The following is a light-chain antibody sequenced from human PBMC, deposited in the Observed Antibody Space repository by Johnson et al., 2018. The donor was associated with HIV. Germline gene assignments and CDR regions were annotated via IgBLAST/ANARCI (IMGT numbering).Light chain of an antibody. CDR1: SSNIGNNY. J-gene: IGLJ1*01. CDR2: ENN. V-gene: IGLV1-51*02. CDR3: GTWDSSLSAYV. Sequence: QSVLTQSPSVSAAPGQKVTISCSGSSSNIGNNYVSWYQQLPGTAPKLLIYENNKRPSGIPDRISGSKSGTSATLGITGLPTGDEADYYCGTWDSSLSAYVFGTGTKVTVL.